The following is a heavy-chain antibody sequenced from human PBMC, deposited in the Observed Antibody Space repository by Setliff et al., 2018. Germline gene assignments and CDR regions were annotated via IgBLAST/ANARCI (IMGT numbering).Heavy chain of an antibody. CDR1: PGSISRHY. CDR3: AKGGTYRYFDY. CDR2: RHDNGER. V-gene: IGHV4-59*11. J-gene: IGHJ4*02. Sequence: PSETLSLTCTVSPGSISRHYWSWFRQAPGKGLEWIGYRHDNGERDYNPSLKSRVTMSVDTSKNQFSLKLRSVTAADTAMYYCAKGGTYRYFDYWGQGTLVTVSS.